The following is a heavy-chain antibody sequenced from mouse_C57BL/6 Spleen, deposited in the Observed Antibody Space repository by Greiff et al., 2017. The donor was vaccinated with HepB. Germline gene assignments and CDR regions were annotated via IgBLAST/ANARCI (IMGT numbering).Heavy chain of an antibody. Sequence: QVQLQQPGAELVMPGASVKLSCKASGYTFTSYWMHWVKQRPGQGLEWIGEIDPSDSYTNYNQKFKGKSTLTVDKSSSTAYMQLSSLTSEDSAVYYCARPYDYDRGYAMDYWGQGTSVTVSS. CDR3: ARPYDYDRGYAMDY. J-gene: IGHJ4*01. V-gene: IGHV1-69*01. D-gene: IGHD2-4*01. CDR1: GYTFTSYW. CDR2: IDPSDSYT.